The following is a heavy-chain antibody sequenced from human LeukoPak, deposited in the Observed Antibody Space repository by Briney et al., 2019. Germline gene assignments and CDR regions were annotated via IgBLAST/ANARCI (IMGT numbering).Heavy chain of an antibody. CDR3: ASFQAVADIYLDY. V-gene: IGHV4-39*01. CDR2: IYYSGST. J-gene: IGHJ4*02. Sequence: SETLSLTCTVSGGSISSSSYYWGWIRQPPGKGLEWIGSIYYSGSTYYNPSLKSRVTISVDTSKNQFSLKLSSVTAADTAVYYCASFQAVADIYLDYWGQGTLATVSS. D-gene: IGHD6-19*01. CDR1: GGSISSSSYY.